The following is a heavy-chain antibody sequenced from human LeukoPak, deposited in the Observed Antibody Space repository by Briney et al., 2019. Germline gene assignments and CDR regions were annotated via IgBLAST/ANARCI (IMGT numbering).Heavy chain of an antibody. V-gene: IGHV4-59*01. D-gene: IGHD3-10*01. CDR1: GGSLSSYY. CDR3: ARVFYYGSGTFDL. J-gene: IGHJ2*01. Sequence: SETLSLTCTVSGGSLSSYYWSWIRQPPGKGLEWIGYIYYSGCTTYNPSLRSRVTISVDTSKNQFSLRLSSVTAADTAVYYCARVFYYGSGTFDLWGRGTLVTVSS. CDR2: IYYSGCT.